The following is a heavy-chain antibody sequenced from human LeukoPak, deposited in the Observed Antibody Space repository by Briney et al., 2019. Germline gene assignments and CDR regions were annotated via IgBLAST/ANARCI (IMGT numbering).Heavy chain of an antibody. CDR3: ARDYHGDYPYYFDY. CDR1: GFTFSRYW. V-gene: IGHV3-7*03. CDR2: IEQDGSGK. J-gene: IGHJ4*02. D-gene: IGHD4-17*01. Sequence: TGGSLRLSCAVSGFTFSRYWMSWGRQAPGKGLEWVANIEQDGSGKYYVDSVKGRFTISRDNAKNSVYLQMNSLRAEDTAIYYCARDYHGDYPYYFDYWGQGTLVTVSS.